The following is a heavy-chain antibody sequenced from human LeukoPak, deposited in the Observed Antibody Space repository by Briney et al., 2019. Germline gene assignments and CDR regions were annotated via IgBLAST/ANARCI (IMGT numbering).Heavy chain of an antibody. CDR2: IKPDGSDK. J-gene: IGHJ5*02. CDR3: ARAMT. CDR1: GFTFSSYE. Sequence: GGSLRLSCAASGFTFSSYEMNWVRQAPGKGLEWVANIKPDGSDKAYVDSVKGRFTISRDNTKNSLYLQMSSLRAEDTAVYYCARAMTWGQGTLVSVSS. V-gene: IGHV3-7*01.